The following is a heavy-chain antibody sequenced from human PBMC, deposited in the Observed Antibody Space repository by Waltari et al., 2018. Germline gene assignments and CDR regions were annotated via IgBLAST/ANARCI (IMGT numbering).Heavy chain of an antibody. D-gene: IGHD6-6*01. CDR1: GFHFRSYL. CDR3: ARGQLGIDY. Sequence: EVQLVESGGGLVQPGGSLRLPCASSGFHFRSYLIGWVRQAPGKGLEWVANIKQDGSEKYYVDSVKGRFTISRDNAKNSLYLQMNSLRAEDTAVYYCARGQLGIDYWGQGTLVTVSS. V-gene: IGHV3-7*04. J-gene: IGHJ4*02. CDR2: IKQDGSEK.